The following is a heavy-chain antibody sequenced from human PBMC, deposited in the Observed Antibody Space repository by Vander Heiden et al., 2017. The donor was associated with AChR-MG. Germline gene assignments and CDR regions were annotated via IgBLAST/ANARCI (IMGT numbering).Heavy chain of an antibody. CDR1: GFTFSSDW. D-gene: IGHD3-16*01. CDR3: ARTSMGQTDY. J-gene: IGHJ4*02. V-gene: IGHV3-7*01. Sequence: EVQLVESGGGLVQPGGSLRLSCAASGFTFSSDWMSWVSQAPGKGLEWVANIKQDGSEKYYVDSVKGRFTISRDNAKNSLYLQMNSLRAEDTAVYYCARTSMGQTDYWGQGTLVTVSS. CDR2: IKQDGSEK.